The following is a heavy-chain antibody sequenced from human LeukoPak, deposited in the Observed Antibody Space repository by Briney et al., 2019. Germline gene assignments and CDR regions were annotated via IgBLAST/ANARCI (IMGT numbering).Heavy chain of an antibody. J-gene: IGHJ6*02. CDR3: AKEQHYCYGMDV. CDR2: IRYDGSNE. CDR1: GFTFSSNG. D-gene: IGHD1-1*01. V-gene: IGHV3-30*02. Sequence: GRSLRLSCAASGFTFSSNGMHRVRQAPGKGLEWVAFIRYDGSNEYYIDSVKGRFTLSRDNSKNTLYLQMNSLRAEDTAVYYCAKEQHYCYGMDVWGQGTTVTVSS.